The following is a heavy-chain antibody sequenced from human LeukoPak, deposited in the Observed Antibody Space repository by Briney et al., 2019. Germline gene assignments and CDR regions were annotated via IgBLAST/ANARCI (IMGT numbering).Heavy chain of an antibody. D-gene: IGHD3-22*01. CDR2: INPNSGGT. V-gene: IGHV1-2*02. CDR3: ARGLYYDSSGYPALQY. CDR1: GYTFTGSY. Sequence: GASVKVSCKASGYTFTGSYMHWVRQAPGQGLEWMGWINPNSGGTNYAQKFQGRVTMTRDTSISTAYMELRSLRSDDTAVYHCARGLYYDSSGYPALQYWGRGTLVTVSS. J-gene: IGHJ4*02.